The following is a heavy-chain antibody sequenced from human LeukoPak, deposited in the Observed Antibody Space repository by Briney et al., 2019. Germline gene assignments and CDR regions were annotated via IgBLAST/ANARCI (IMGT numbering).Heavy chain of an antibody. J-gene: IGHJ4*02. CDR3: ARSSELGYYFDY. V-gene: IGHV4-30-2*01. CDR1: GGSISRGGYY. D-gene: IGHD7-27*01. Sequence: SQTLSLTCTVSGGSISRGGYYWSWIRQPPGQGLEWIGEINHSESTNYNPSLKSRVTISVDTSKNQFSLKLSSVTAADTAVYYCARSSELGYYFDYWGQGTLVTVSS. CDR2: INHSEST.